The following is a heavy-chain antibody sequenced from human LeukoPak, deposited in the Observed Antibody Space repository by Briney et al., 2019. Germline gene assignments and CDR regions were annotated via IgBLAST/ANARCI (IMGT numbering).Heavy chain of an antibody. J-gene: IGHJ3*02. D-gene: IGHD3-10*01. CDR3: AKDIAVDYYGSGSYYTNGDAFDI. CDR1: GFTFDDYA. Sequence: PGGSLRLSCAASGFTFDDYAMHWVRQAPGKGLEWVSGISWNSGSIGYADSVKGRFTIPRDNAKNSLYLQMNSLRAEDTALYYCAKDIAVDYYGSGSYYTNGDAFDIWGQGTMVTVSS. CDR2: ISWNSGSI. V-gene: IGHV3-9*01.